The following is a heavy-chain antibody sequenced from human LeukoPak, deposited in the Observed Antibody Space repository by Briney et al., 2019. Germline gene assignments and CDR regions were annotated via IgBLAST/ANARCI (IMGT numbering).Heavy chain of an antibody. J-gene: IGHJ4*02. D-gene: IGHD5-24*01. CDR1: GYTSTNYG. CDR2: TSGYQGST. V-gene: IGHV1-18*01. CDR3: ARSDLGTITAGAFNY. Sequence: ASLKGSCKASGYTSTNYGITWVRQAPGQGLEWMVSTSGYQGSTKYAQNFQGRVTMTIDTSTSTAYMDLRSLRSDDTAIYFCARSDLGTITAGAFNYWGQGTLVAVSS.